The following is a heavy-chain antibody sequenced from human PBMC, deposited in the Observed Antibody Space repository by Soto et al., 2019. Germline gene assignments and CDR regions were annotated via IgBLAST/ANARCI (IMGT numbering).Heavy chain of an antibody. CDR2: ISGSGGST. V-gene: IGHV3-23*01. CDR1: GFTFSSYA. CDR3: AKGSDIVVVPAAIRSSCYFDY. J-gene: IGHJ4*02. D-gene: IGHD2-2*02. Sequence: GGSLRLACAASGFTFSSYAISWGRPAPGKGLEWVSAISGSGGSTYYADSVKGRFTISRDNSKNTLYLQMNSLRAEDTAVYYCAKGSDIVVVPAAIRSSCYFDYWGQGTLVTVSS.